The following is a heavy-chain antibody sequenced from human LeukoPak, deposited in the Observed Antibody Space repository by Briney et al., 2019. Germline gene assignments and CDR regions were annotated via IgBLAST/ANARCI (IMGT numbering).Heavy chain of an antibody. CDR3: ARLQVGYSYGSSYFDY. CDR1: GYSFTSYW. J-gene: IGHJ4*02. D-gene: IGHD5-18*01. Sequence: GESLKISCKGSGYSFTSYWIGWARQMPGKGLEWMGIIYPGDSETRYSPSFQGQVTISADKSISTAYMQWSSLKASDTAMYYCARLQVGYSYGSSYFDYWGQGTLVTVSS. V-gene: IGHV5-51*01. CDR2: IYPGDSET.